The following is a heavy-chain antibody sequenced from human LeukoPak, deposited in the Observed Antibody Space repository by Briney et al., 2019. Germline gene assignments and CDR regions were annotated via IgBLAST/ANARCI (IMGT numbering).Heavy chain of an antibody. D-gene: IGHD1-26*01. J-gene: IGHJ4*02. Sequence: PGGSLRLSCAASGFTFSSYGMHWVRQAPGKGLEWVAFIRYDGSNKYYADSVKGRFTISRDNSKNTLYLQMNSLRAEDTAVYYCAKERAKATYFDYWGQGTLVTVSS. CDR3: AKERAKATYFDY. CDR1: GFTFSSYG. V-gene: IGHV3-30*02. CDR2: IRYDGSNK.